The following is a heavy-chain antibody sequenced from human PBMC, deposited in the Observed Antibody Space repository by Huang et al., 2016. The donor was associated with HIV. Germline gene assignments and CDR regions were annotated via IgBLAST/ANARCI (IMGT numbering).Heavy chain of an antibody. CDR2: VIPGFGTR. V-gene: IGHV1-69*13. J-gene: IGHJ3*01. CDR1: GGSFNNFG. D-gene: IGHD3-16*01. Sequence: QVQLVQSGAEVRKPGSSVKVSCRASGGSFNNFGINWVRQAPGQGLWWMGGVIPGFGTRNDAQRFQGIVTITADETTGVVYMELSSLRSDDTAVYFCAKRGGAWGSPYAFDLWGPGTMVTVSS. CDR3: AKRGGAWGSPYAFDL.